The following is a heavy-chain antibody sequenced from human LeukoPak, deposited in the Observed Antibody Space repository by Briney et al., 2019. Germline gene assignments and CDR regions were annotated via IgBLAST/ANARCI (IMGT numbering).Heavy chain of an antibody. CDR3: ARSRTYSSSWYVLYFDY. CDR1: GYTFTGYY. V-gene: IGHV1-2*06. Sequence: GASVKVSCKASGYTFTGYYMHWVRQAPGQGLEWMGRINPNSGGTNYAQKFQGRVTMTRDTSISTAYIELSRLRSDDTAVYYCARSRTYSSSWYVLYFDYWGQGALVTVSS. J-gene: IGHJ4*02. D-gene: IGHD6-13*01. CDR2: INPNSGGT.